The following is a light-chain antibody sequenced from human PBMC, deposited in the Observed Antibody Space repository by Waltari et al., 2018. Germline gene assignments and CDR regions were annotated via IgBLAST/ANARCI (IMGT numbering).Light chain of an antibody. CDR2: DDK. Sequence: SYVLTQAPSASVAPGQTARITCEGNYIGSKSVHWYQQRPGQAPVLVVYDDKDRPSGIPDRFAGSNSGNTATLTISRVEAGDEGDYFCQVWDSDSDHYIFASGNKVTVL. V-gene: IGLV3-21*02. J-gene: IGLJ1*01. CDR3: QVWDSDSDHYI. CDR1: YIGSKS.